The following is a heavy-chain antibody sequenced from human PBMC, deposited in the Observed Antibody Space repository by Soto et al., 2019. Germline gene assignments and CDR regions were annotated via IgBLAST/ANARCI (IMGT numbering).Heavy chain of an antibody. CDR2: ISAYNGNT. V-gene: IGHV1-18*01. J-gene: IGHJ4*02. D-gene: IGHD3-16*02. CDR1: GEGLNCYG. Sequence: VSVKVCSEARGEGLNCYGRWGVCQSKGQGLESMGWISAYNGNTNYAQKLQGRVTMTTDTSTSTAYRELRSLRSDDTAVYYCARGSDYIWGSYRFYPKYYFDYWGQGTLVTVSS. CDR3: ARGSDYIWGSYRFYPKYYFDY.